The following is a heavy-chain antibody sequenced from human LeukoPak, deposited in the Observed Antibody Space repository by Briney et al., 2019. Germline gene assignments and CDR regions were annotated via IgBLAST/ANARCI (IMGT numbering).Heavy chain of an antibody. D-gene: IGHD3-16*02. CDR2: ISGYNGNT. V-gene: IGHV1-18*04. CDR1: GYTFTGYY. Sequence: GASVKVSCKASGYTFTGYYMHWVRQAPGQGLEWMGWISGYNGNTDYAQKFQGRVTMTTDRSTNTVYMELRSLRSDDTAVYYCARDRPVMITFGGVIIAAYWGQGTLVSVSS. J-gene: IGHJ4*02. CDR3: ARDRPVMITFGGVIIAAY.